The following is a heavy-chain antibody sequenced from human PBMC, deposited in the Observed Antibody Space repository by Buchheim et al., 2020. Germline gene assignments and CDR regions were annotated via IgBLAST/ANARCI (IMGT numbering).Heavy chain of an antibody. Sequence: EVQLVESGGGLVQPGGSLRLSCAASGFTFSSYDMHWVRQATGKGLEWVSAIGTAGDTYYPGSVKGRFTISRENAKNSLYLQLNSLRAGDTAVYYCARGPDYYDSSGSYGMDVGGQETT. CDR1: GFTFSSYD. J-gene: IGHJ6*02. D-gene: IGHD3-22*01. CDR2: IGTAGDT. CDR3: ARGPDYYDSSGSYGMDV. V-gene: IGHV3-13*04.